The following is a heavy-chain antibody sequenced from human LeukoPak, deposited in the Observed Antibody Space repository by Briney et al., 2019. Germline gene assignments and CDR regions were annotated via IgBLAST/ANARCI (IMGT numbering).Heavy chain of an antibody. D-gene: IGHD3-22*01. CDR2: IHYSGTT. CDR3: ARLDYYDSSGTFDY. Sequence: SETLSLTCTVSGGSISSYYWSWIRQPPGKGLEWIGYIHYSGTTNYNPSLESRVAISVDTSNNQFSLRLSSVTAADTAVYYCARLDYYDSSGTFDYWGQGTLVTVSS. J-gene: IGHJ4*02. V-gene: IGHV4-59*08. CDR1: GGSISSYY.